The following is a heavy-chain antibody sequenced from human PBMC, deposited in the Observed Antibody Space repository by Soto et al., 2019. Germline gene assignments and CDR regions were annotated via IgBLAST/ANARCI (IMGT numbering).Heavy chain of an antibody. D-gene: IGHD2-2*01. V-gene: IGHV3-23*01. CDR1: GFTFSTYA. CDR2: ISDNGGRT. Sequence: EVQLLESGGGLVQPGGSLRLSCAASGFTFSTYAMAWIRQAPGKGLEWVSGISDNGGRTYYAASVKGRFTISRDNSKNTLYLQMNSLRPEDRAIYYCAKDHHYSVPGATDYWGEATLVTVSS. CDR3: AKDHHYSVPGATDY. J-gene: IGHJ4*02.